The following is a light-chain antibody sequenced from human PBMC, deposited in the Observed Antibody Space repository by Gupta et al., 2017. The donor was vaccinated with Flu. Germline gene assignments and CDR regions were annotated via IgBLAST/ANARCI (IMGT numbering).Light chain of an antibody. V-gene: IGLV3-16*01. Sequence: SYELTQPPSVSVSLGQMARITCSGEALPKKYAYWYQQKPGQVPLLVIYKDIERPSGIPERFSGSTSGTVVTLTIRGVQAEDEADYYCLSPDSSGIHWVFGGGTKLTVL. CDR3: LSPDSSGIHWV. CDR2: KDI. CDR1: ALPKKY. J-gene: IGLJ3*02.